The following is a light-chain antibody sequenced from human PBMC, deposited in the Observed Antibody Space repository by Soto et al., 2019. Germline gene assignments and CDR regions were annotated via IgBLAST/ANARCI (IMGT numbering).Light chain of an antibody. CDR3: QQYNSWPLT. CDR1: QSVSSN. CDR2: GAS. Sequence: EIVMTQSPATLSVSPGERATLSCRASQSVSSNLAWYQQKPGQAPRLLIYGASTRATGIPARFSGSGSGTEFTLTISSLQSEDFAVYYCQQYNSWPLTFGGGTRWIS. V-gene: IGKV3-15*01. J-gene: IGKJ4*01.